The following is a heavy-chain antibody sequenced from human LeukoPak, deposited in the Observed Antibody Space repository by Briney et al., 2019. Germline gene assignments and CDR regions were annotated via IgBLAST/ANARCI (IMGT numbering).Heavy chain of an antibody. CDR3: ARGWGRYCSSSSCSYYYYYGMDV. Sequence: SETLSLTCAVYGGSFSGYYWSWIRQPPGKGLEWIGEINHSGSTYYNPSLKSRVTISVDTSNNQFSLKLSSVTAADTAVYYCARGWGRYCSSSSCSYYYYYGMDVWGQGTTVTVSS. CDR1: GGSFSGYY. D-gene: IGHD2-2*01. CDR2: INHSGST. J-gene: IGHJ6*02. V-gene: IGHV4-34*01.